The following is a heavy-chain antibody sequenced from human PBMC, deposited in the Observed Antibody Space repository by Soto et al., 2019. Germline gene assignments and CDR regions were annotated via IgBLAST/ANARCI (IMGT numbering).Heavy chain of an antibody. Sequence: QITLEESGPPLEKPTQTLTLTCTSPWLSLSTSGMGVGWVRQPPGKALEWPALIYWDDDKRYSPSLKSRLTNTKDPPKNQVVLTMTNMDPVDTATDCWVHNKQWLVCAYWGQGTLVTVSS. CDR3: VHNKQWLVCAY. V-gene: IGHV2-5*02. CDR2: IYWDDDK. J-gene: IGHJ4*02. D-gene: IGHD6-19*01. CDR1: WLSLSTSGMG.